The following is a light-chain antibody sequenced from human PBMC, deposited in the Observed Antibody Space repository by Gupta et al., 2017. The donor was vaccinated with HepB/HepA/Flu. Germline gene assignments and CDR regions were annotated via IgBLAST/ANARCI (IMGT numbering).Light chain of an antibody. CDR1: NIGMKS. Sequence: SYVLNQTPSVSVAPGQTALLTCAGDNIGMKSVHWYQQKPGQAPVLVVYDYYDRPSGLPDRLACSHTGSAATLTSNRLEAGDEAANYCQVWNSDSDNVLFGGWTKLTVL. V-gene: IGLV3-21*02. CDR3: QVWNSDSDNVL. J-gene: IGLJ3*02. CDR2: DYY.